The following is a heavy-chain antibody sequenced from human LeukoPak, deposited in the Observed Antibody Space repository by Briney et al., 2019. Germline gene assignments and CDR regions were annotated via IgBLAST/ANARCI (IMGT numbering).Heavy chain of an antibody. Sequence: TSETLSLTCSVSGYSFTSGHYWGWIRQPPGKGLEWIANIYHTGSAHYNPSLKSRVTISVDTSKNQFSLKLSSVTAADTAVYYCARRSTSCLDYWGQGTLVTVSS. CDR2: IYHTGSA. CDR1: GYSFTSGHY. V-gene: IGHV4-38-2*01. CDR3: ARRSTSCLDY. D-gene: IGHD2-2*01. J-gene: IGHJ4*02.